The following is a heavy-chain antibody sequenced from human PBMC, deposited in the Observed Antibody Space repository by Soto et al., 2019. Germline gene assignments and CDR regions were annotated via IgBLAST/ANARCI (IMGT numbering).Heavy chain of an antibody. CDR3: AKGEEGAIAVAGSYYYYGMDV. J-gene: IGHJ6*02. CDR1: GFTFSSYG. V-gene: IGHV3-30*18. D-gene: IGHD6-19*01. Sequence: GESLKISCAASGFTFSSYGMHWVRQAPGKGLEWVAVISYDGSNKYYADSVKGRFTISRDNSKNTLYLQMNSLRAEDTAVYYCAKGEEGAIAVAGSYYYYGMDVWGQGTTVTVSS. CDR2: ISYDGSNK.